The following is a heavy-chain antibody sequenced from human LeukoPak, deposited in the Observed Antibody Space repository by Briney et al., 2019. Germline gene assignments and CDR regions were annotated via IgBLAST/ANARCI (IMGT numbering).Heavy chain of an antibody. D-gene: IGHD6-13*01. Sequence: GASVKVSCKASGYTFTSYGISWVRQAPGQGLEWMGWINPNSGGTNYAQKFQGRVTMTRDTSISTAYMELSRLRSDDTAVYYCARDKTTAAAGIYWGQGTLVTVSS. CDR2: INPNSGGT. CDR1: GYTFTSYG. CDR3: ARDKTTAAAGIY. J-gene: IGHJ4*02. V-gene: IGHV1-2*02.